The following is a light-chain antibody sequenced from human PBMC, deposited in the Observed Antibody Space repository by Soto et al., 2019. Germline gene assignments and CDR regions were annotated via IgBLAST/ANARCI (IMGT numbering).Light chain of an antibody. CDR1: QSVSSSY. J-gene: IGKJ5*01. V-gene: IGKV3-20*01. CDR3: VDYGGSPRS. Sequence: TLYFCHRRIATHSCKASQSVSSSYLAWYQQKPGQAPRLLIYGASSRATGIPDRFSGSGSRTAFDLSLRCRDSGESAVYYCVDYGGSPRSVGQGTRLEIK. CDR2: GAS.